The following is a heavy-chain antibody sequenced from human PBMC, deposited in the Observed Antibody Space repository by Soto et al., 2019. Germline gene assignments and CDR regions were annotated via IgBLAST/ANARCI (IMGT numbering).Heavy chain of an antibody. CDR3: SRMVIVGATRYFQH. CDR1: GYTFTSYD. J-gene: IGHJ1*01. D-gene: IGHD1-26*01. CDR2: MNPNSGNT. Sequence: ASVKVSCKASGYTFTSYDINWVRQATGQGLEWMGWMNPNSGNTGYAQKFQGRVTMTRNTSISTAYIELSSLRSEDTAVYYCSRMVIVGATRYFQHWGQGTLVTVYS. V-gene: IGHV1-8*01.